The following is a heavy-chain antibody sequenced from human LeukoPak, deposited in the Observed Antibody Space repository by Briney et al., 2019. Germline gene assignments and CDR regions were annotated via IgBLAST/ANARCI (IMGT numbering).Heavy chain of an antibody. CDR1: GFTLSSYA. V-gene: IGHV3-23*01. CDR3: AKYDILTGSPPFDP. J-gene: IGHJ5*02. CDR2: ISGSGGST. D-gene: IGHD3-9*01. Sequence: GGSLRLSCAASGFTLSSYAMSWVRQAPGKGLEWVSAISGSGGSTYYADSVKGRFTISRDNSKNTLYLQMNSLRAEDTAVYYCAKYDILTGSPPFDPWGQGTLVTVSS.